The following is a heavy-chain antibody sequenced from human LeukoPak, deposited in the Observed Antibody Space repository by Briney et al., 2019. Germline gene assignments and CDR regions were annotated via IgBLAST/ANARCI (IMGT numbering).Heavy chain of an antibody. CDR3: ARGAYYYDSSGYYYSYGMDV. CDR2: IIPIFGTA. Sequence: SVTVSCKASGGTFSSYAISWVRQAPGQGLEWMGGIIPIFGTANYAQKFQGRVTITADESTSTAYMELSSLRSEDTAVYYCARGAYYYDSSGYYYSYGMDVWGQGTTVTVSS. D-gene: IGHD3-22*01. V-gene: IGHV1-69*13. J-gene: IGHJ6*02. CDR1: GGTFSSYA.